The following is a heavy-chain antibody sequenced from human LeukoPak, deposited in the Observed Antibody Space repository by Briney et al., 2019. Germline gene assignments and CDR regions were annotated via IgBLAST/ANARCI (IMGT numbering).Heavy chain of an antibody. J-gene: IGHJ3*02. Sequence: ASVKVSCKASGYTFTAYYMFWVRQAPGQGLEWMGRIIPIFGTANYAQKFQGRVTITTDESTSTAYMELSSLRSEDTAVYYCARAYYDSSGSLGDAFDIWGQGTMVTVSS. CDR2: IIPIFGTA. V-gene: IGHV1-69*05. CDR1: GYTFTAYY. CDR3: ARAYYDSSGSLGDAFDI. D-gene: IGHD3-22*01.